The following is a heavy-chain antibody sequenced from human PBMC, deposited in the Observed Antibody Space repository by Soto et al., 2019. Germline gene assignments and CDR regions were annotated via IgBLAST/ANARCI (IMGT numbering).Heavy chain of an antibody. CDR3: TILVVVAAIDDAFDI. D-gene: IGHD2-15*01. CDR2: ISSSSSTI. CDR1: GFTFSSYS. Sequence: GGSLRLSCAASGFTFSSYSMNWVRQAPGKGLEWVSYISSSSSTIYYADSVKGRFTIPRDNAKNSLYLQMNSLRDEDTAVYYCTILVVVAAIDDAFDIWGQGTMVTVSS. J-gene: IGHJ3*02. V-gene: IGHV3-48*02.